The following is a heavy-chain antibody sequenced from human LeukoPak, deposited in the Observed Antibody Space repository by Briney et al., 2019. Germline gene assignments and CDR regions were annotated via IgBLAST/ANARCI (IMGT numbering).Heavy chain of an antibody. J-gene: IGHJ4*02. Sequence: SETLSLTCAVYGGSFSGYYWSWIRQPPGKGLEWIGEINHSGSTNYNPSLKSRVTISVDTSKNQFSLKLSSVTAADTAVYYCARARILTGYSGSFGFDYWGQGTLVTVSS. D-gene: IGHD3-9*01. V-gene: IGHV4-34*01. CDR3: ARARILTGYSGSFGFDY. CDR2: INHSGST. CDR1: GGSFSGYY.